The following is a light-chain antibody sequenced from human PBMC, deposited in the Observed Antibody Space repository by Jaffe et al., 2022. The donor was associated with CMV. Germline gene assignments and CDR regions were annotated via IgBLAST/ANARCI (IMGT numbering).Light chain of an antibody. V-gene: IGLV2-11*01. CDR1: SSDVGGYNY. CDR3: CSYSDSHVV. J-gene: IGLJ2*01. Sequence: QSALTQPRSVSGSPGQSVTISCTETSSDVGGYNYVSWYQQHPGKAPKLMIYDVSKWPSGVPDRFSGSKFGNTASLTISGLQAEDEADYYCCSYSDSHVVFGGGTKLTVL. CDR2: DVS.